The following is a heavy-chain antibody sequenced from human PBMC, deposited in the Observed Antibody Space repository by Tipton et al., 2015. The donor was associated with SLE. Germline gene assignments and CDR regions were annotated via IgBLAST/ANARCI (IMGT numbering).Heavy chain of an antibody. CDR1: GFTFSSYA. CDR3: ARAPLGDLMFDY. D-gene: IGHD3-10*01. J-gene: IGHJ4*02. CDR2: ISGSGGRT. V-gene: IGHV3-23*01. Sequence: GSLRLSCAASGFTFSSYAMSWVRQAPGKGLEWVSAISGSGGRTYYADSVKGRFTISRDNSKNTLYLQMNSLRAEDTAVYYCARAPLGDLMFDYWGQGTLVTVSS.